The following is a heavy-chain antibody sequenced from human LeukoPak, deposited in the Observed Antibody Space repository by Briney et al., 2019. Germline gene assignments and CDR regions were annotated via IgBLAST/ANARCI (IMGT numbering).Heavy chain of an antibody. CDR1: GYTFTSYH. J-gene: IGHJ6*03. D-gene: IGHD3-10*01. Sequence: ASVKVSCKASGYTFTSYHLHWVRQAPGQGLEWMGLINPSAGSTNYAQKFQGRVTMTRDTSTSTVYMELSSLRSEDTAVYYCARGPSITLIRGGQWYYYMDVWGKGTTVTISS. CDR3: ARGPSITLIRGGQWYYYMDV. CDR2: INPSAGST. V-gene: IGHV1-46*01.